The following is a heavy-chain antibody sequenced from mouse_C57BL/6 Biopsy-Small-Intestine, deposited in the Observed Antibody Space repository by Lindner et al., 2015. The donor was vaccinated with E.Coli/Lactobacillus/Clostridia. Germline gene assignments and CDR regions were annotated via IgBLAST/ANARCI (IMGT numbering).Heavy chain of an antibody. CDR1: GYTLNEIS. CDR3: AIFLTGYPAFDQ. V-gene: IGHV1-34*01. J-gene: IGHJ4*01. Sequence: SVKVSCKVPGYTLNEISIHWVRQAPGKGLEWMGGFDPDHDEIVYSQIFQGRVSIAEDTSSDTAYMDLRSLTSEDTAIYYCAIFLTGYPAFDQWGQGTVLTVSS. CDR2: FDPDHDEI. D-gene: IGHD2-2*01.